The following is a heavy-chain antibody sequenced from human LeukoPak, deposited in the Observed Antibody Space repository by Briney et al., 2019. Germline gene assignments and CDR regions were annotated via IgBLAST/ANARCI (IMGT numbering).Heavy chain of an antibody. CDR3: ARSYYDFWSGSYYYYMDV. V-gene: IGHV4-61*01. J-gene: IGHJ6*03. Sequence: PSETLSLTCTASGDSVSSGSHYWSWIRPPPGKGLECIGYISNSGSTNYNPSLKSRVTISVDTSKNQLSLNLNSVTAADTAVYYCARSYYDFWSGSYYYYMDVWGKGTTVTVSS. CDR2: ISNSGST. D-gene: IGHD3-3*01. CDR1: GDSVSSGSHY.